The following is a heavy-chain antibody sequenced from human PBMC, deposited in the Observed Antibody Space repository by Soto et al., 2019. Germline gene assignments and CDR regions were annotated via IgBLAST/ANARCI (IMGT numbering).Heavy chain of an antibody. J-gene: IGHJ6*03. D-gene: IGHD4-17*01. CDR1: GGTFSSYT. V-gene: IGHV1-69*04. Sequence: SVKVSCKASGGTFSSYTISWVRQAPGQGLEWMGRIIPILGIANYAQKFQGRVTITADKSTSTAYMELSSLRSEDTAVYYCARDSRPGVTTKYMDVWGKGTTVTVSS. CDR2: IIPILGIA. CDR3: ARDSRPGVTTKYMDV.